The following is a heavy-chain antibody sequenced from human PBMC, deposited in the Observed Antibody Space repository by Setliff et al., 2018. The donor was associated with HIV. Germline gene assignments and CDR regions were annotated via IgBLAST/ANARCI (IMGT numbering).Heavy chain of an antibody. CDR2: INHSGST. J-gene: IGHJ4*02. CDR3: ATRPRIAARPFDY. V-gene: IGHV4-34*01. Sequence: SETLSLTCAVYGGSFSGYDWSWIRQPPGKGLGWIGEINHSGSTNYNPSLKSRVTISVDTSKNQFSLKLYSVTAADTSVYYCATRPRIAARPFDYWGQGMLVTVSS. CDR1: GGSFSGYD. D-gene: IGHD6-6*01.